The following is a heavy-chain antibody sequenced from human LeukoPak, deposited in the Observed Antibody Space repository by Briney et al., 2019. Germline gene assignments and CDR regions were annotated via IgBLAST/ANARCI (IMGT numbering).Heavy chain of an antibody. CDR3: AREAQDFRTGNHRPGHYDYMDV. D-gene: IGHD1-14*01. V-gene: IGHV4-59*01. CDR1: GGSISSYY. J-gene: IGHJ6*03. CDR2: IYYAGST. Sequence: SETLSLTCTVSGGSISSYYWAWIRQAPGKGLGWIGYIYYAGSTNYNPSLKSRVTMSVDMSRNQFSLRMTSVTAADTAVYYCAREAQDFRTGNHRPGHYDYMDVWGKGTAVTVSS.